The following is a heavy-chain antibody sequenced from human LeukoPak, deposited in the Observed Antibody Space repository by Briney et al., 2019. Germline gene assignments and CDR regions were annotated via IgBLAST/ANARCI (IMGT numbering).Heavy chain of an antibody. Sequence: ASVKVSCKASGYTFTSYGISWVRQAPGQGLEWMGWISAYNGNTNYAQKLQGRVTMTTDTSTSTAYMELKSLRSDDTAVYYCARAHYDSSGYYYVYWGQGTLVTVSS. J-gene: IGHJ4*02. CDR2: ISAYNGNT. V-gene: IGHV1-18*01. CDR1: GYTFTSYG. CDR3: ARAHYDSSGYYYVY. D-gene: IGHD3-22*01.